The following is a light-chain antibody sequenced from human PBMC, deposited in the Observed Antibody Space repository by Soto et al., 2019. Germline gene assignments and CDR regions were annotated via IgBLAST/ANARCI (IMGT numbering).Light chain of an antibody. Sequence: EIVMPQSPATLSVSPGERATLSWRASQSVYCMLAWYQQTPGQAPRLLIYGASTKATGIAARFSGSGSGTEFTLTVSGLQSEHFAGYYCQQYKSWPLTFGGGKKVEIK. V-gene: IGKV3-15*01. J-gene: IGKJ4*01. CDR3: QQYKSWPLT. CDR1: QSVYCM. CDR2: GAS.